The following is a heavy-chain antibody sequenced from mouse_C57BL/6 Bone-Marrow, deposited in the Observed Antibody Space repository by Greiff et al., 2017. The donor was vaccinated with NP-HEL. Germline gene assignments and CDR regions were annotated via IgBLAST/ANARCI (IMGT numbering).Heavy chain of an antibody. J-gene: IGHJ4*01. D-gene: IGHD1-1*01. CDR1: GYTFTNYW. CDR2: IYPGGGYT. CDR3: LRGYAMDY. V-gene: IGHV1-63*01. Sequence: QVQLQQSGAELVRPGNSVKMSCKASGYTFTNYWIGWAQQRPGHGLEWIGDIYPGGGYTNYNEKCKGKATLTSDKSSSTAYMQFSSLTSEDSASYYCLRGYAMDYWGQGTSVTVSS.